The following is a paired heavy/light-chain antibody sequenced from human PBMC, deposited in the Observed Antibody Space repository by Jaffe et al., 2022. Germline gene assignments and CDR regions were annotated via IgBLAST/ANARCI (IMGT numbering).Light chain of an antibody. V-gene: IGLV2-14*01. CDR3: NSYTRSSTQV. J-gene: IGLJ2*01. CDR1: SSDVGGYNY. CDR2: EVS. Sequence: QSALTQPASVSGSPGQSITISCTGTSSDVGGYNYVSWYQQYPGKAPKLIIYEVSNRPSGVSNRFSGSKSGNTASLTISGLQAEDEADYYCNSYTRSSTQVFGGGTKLTVV.
Heavy chain of an antibody. D-gene: IGHD3-10*02. J-gene: IGHJ4*02. Sequence: QVQLVQSGTEVKKPGASVRVSCKASGYTFTDYYIYWVRQAPGQGLEWVGWMNPKSGGTNYALKLQGRVTMTRDTSINTAYMELNRLTYDDTALYYCARTMSMSTVEMATIGDCWGQGTLVTVSS. CDR2: MNPKSGGT. CDR1: GYTFTDYY. V-gene: IGHV1-2*02. CDR3: ARTMSMSTVEMATIGDC.